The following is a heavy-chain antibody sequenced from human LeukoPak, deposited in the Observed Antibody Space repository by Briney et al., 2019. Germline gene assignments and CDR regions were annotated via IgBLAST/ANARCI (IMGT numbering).Heavy chain of an antibody. CDR2: ISGSGGST. CDR3: AKDGWFGELKSWYFDY. J-gene: IGHJ4*02. D-gene: IGHD3-10*01. V-gene: IGHV3-23*01. Sequence: GGSLKLSCAASGFTFSSYAMSWVRQAPGKGLEWVSAISGSGGSTYYADSVKGRFTISRDNSKNTLYLQMNSLRAEDTAVYYCAKDGWFGELKSWYFDYWGQGTLVTVSS. CDR1: GFTFSSYA.